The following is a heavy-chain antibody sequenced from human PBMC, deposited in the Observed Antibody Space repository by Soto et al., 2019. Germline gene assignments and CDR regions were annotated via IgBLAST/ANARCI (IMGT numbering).Heavy chain of an antibody. V-gene: IGHV3-33*01. CDR1: GFTFSSYG. CDR2: IWYDGSNK. Sequence: QVQLVESGGGVVQPGRSLRLSCAASGFTFSSYGMHWVRQAPGKGLEWVAGIWYDGSNKYYADSVKGRFTISRDNSKNTLYLQMNSLRAEDTAVYYCARDPNDYYDSSGPPHIRYYYYGMDVWGQGTTVTVSS. CDR3: ARDPNDYYDSSGPPHIRYYYYGMDV. J-gene: IGHJ6*02. D-gene: IGHD3-22*01.